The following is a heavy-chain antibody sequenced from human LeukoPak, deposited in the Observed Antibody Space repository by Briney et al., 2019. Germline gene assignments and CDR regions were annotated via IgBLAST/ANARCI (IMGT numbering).Heavy chain of an antibody. J-gene: IGHJ4*02. CDR2: IYYSGST. D-gene: IGHD6-13*01. V-gene: IGHV4-39*07. Sequence: PSETLSLTCTVSGGSISSSIYYWGWIRQPPGKGLEWIGSIYYSGSTYYNPSLKSRVTISIDTSKNQFSLKLTSVTAADTAVYYCARRSSSFVDYWGQGTLVTVSS. CDR1: GGSISSSIYY. CDR3: ARRSSSFVDY.